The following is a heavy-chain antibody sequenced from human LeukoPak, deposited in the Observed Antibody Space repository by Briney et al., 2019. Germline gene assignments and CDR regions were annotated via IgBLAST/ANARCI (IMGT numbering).Heavy chain of an antibody. J-gene: IGHJ4*02. CDR1: GGTFSSYA. V-gene: IGHV1-69*13. D-gene: IGHD1-26*01. Sequence: SVKVSCKASGGTFSSYAISWVRQAPGQGLEWMGGIIPIFGTANYAQKFQGRVTITADESTSTAYMELSSLRSEDTVVYYCARAGHNWEGHFDYWGQGTLVTVSS. CDR3: ARAGHNWEGHFDY. CDR2: IIPIFGTA.